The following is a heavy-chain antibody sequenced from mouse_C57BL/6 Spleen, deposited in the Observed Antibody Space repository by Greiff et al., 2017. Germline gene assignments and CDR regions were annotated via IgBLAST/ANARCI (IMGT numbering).Heavy chain of an antibody. V-gene: IGHV1-54*01. Sequence: QVQLQQSGAELVRPGTSVKVSCKASGYAFTNYLIEWVKQRPGQGLEWIGVINPGSGGTNYNEKFKGKATLTADKSSSTAFMQLSSLTSEDSAVYYCARKMDDYDDGNAMDYWGQGTSVTVSS. CDR2: INPGSGGT. D-gene: IGHD2-4*01. J-gene: IGHJ4*01. CDR1: GYAFTNYL. CDR3: ARKMDDYDDGNAMDY.